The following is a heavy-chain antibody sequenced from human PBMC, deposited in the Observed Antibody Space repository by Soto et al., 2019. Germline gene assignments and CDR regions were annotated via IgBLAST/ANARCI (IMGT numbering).Heavy chain of an antibody. V-gene: IGHV4-30-2*01. J-gene: IGHJ4*02. Sequence: SETLSLTCAVSGGSISSGGYSWSWIRQPPGKGLEWIGYMYHSGSTYYNPSLKSRVTISIDRSKNQFSLKLSSVTAADTAVYYCARVPDFWAQRILVTVSS. CDR2: MYHSGST. CDR1: GGSISSGGYS. CDR3: ARVPDF. D-gene: IGHD2-2*01.